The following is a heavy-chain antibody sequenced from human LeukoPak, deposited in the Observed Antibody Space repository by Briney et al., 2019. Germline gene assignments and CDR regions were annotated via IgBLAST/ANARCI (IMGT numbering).Heavy chain of an antibody. D-gene: IGHD2-15*01. CDR2: IVGSGSST. CDR3: AKDGSNDWRWGAFDV. V-gene: IGHV3-23*01. CDR1: GFTFSTYA. J-gene: IGHJ3*01. Sequence: GGALRLSCSASGFTFSTYALSWVRQAPGKGLGLVSSIVGSGSSTFYADSVKGRFSISRDNSKHTLYLQMNTLRADDTAVYYCAKDGSNDWRWGAFDVWGQGTMVTVSS.